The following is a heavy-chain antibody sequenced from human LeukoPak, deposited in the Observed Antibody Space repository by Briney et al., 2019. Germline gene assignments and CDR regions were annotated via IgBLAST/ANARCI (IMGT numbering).Heavy chain of an antibody. D-gene: IGHD3-22*01. V-gene: IGHV1-46*01. CDR3: AREYDSSGYLDY. CDR1: GYTFTVYH. CDR2: INPSGGST. Sequence: ASVKVSCKASGYTFTVYHMHWVRQAPGQGLEWMGIINPSGGSTSYAQKFQGRVTMTRDMSTSTVYMELSSLRSEDTAVYYCAREYDSSGYLDYWGQGTLVTVSS. J-gene: IGHJ4*02.